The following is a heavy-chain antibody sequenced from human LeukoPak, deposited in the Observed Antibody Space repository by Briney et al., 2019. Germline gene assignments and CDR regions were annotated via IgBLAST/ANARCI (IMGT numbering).Heavy chain of an antibody. J-gene: IGHJ5*02. D-gene: IGHD3-16*02. CDR2: INPNSGGT. CDR1: GYTFTGYY. V-gene: IGHV1-2*02. CDR3: AREKRGYDYVWGSYRYTCWFDP. Sequence: ASVKVSCKASGYTFTGYYMHWVRQAPGQGLEWMGWINPNSGGTNYAQKFQGRVTMTRDTSISTAYMELSRLRSDDTAVYYCAREKRGYDYVWGSYRYTCWFDPWGQGTPVTVSS.